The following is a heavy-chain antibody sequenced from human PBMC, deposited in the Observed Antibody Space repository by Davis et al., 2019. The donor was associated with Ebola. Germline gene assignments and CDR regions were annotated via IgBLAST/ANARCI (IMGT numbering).Heavy chain of an antibody. D-gene: IGHD6-6*01. J-gene: IGHJ4*02. CDR2: ISYDGSNK. Sequence: GESLKISCAASGFTFSSYGMHWVRQAPGKGLEWVAVISYDGSNKYYADSVKGRFTISRDNSKNTLYLQMNSLRAEDTAVYYCAKDENMVTSIAAVFDYWGQGTLVTVSS. CDR3: AKDENMVTSIAAVFDY. CDR1: GFTFSSYG. V-gene: IGHV3-30*18.